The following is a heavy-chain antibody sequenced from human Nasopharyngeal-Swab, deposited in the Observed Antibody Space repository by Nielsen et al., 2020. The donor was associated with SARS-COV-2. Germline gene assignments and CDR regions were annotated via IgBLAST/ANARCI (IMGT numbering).Heavy chain of an antibody. Sequence: RQAPGKGLEWIGYIYYSGSTYYNPSLKSRVTISVDTSKNQISLKLSSVTAADTAVYYCASLGGDYGDSRDYWGQGTLVTVSS. D-gene: IGHD4-17*01. J-gene: IGHJ4*02. CDR3: ASLGGDYGDSRDY. CDR2: IYYSGST. V-gene: IGHV4-30-4*07.